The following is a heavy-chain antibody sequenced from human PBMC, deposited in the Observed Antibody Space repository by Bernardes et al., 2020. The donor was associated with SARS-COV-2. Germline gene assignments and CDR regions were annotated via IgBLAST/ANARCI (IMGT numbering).Heavy chain of an antibody. Sequence: GGSLRLSCAASGFTFSSYAMSWVRQAPGKGLEWVSAISGSGGSTYYTDSVKGRFTISRDNARKSLYLQMNSLRAEDTAVYYCARGGYYYDSGGYFGYYWGQGTLVTVSS. V-gene: IGHV3-23*01. CDR2: ISGSGGST. J-gene: IGHJ4*02. D-gene: IGHD3-22*01. CDR3: ARGGYYYDSGGYFGYY. CDR1: GFTFSSYA.